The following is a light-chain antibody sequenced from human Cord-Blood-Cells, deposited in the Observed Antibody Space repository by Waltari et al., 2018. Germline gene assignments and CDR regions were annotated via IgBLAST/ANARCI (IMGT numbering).Light chain of an antibody. CDR2: DAS. CDR1: PSVSSY. CDR3: QQRSDWLT. J-gene: IGKJ3*01. Sequence: EIVLTQSPATLSLSPGERATLSCRASPSVSSYLAWYQHKPGQAPRLLIYDASNRATGIPARFSGSGSGTDFTLTISSLEPEDFAVYYCQQRSDWLTFGPGTKVDIK. V-gene: IGKV3-11*01.